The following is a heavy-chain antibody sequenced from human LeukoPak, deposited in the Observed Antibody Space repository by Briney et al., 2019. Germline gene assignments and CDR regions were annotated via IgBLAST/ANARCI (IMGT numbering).Heavy chain of an antibody. Sequence: PSETLCLTCTVSGGSISSGGYYWSWIRQPPGKGLEWIGYIYHSGSTYYNPSLKSRVTISVDRSKNQFSLKLSSVTAADTAGYYCARATSSSWYGEYFDYWGQGTLVTVSS. V-gene: IGHV4-30-2*01. D-gene: IGHD6-13*01. CDR2: IYHSGST. J-gene: IGHJ4*02. CDR3: ARATSSSWYGEYFDY. CDR1: GGSISSGGYY.